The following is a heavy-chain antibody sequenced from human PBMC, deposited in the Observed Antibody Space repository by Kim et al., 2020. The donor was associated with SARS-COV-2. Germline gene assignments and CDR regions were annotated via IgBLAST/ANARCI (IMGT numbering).Heavy chain of an antibody. J-gene: IGHJ6*02. CDR2: IYYSGST. CDR1: GGSISSSTYY. D-gene: IGHD3-10*01. V-gene: IGHV4-39*07. CDR3: VRKEGSGSYYTDYYYYGMDV. Sequence: SETLSLTCTVSGGSISSSTYYWGWIRQPPGKGLEWIGSIYYSGSTYYNPPLKSRVTISVDTSKNQFSLKLSSVTAADTAVYYCVRKEGSGSYYTDYYYYGMDVWGQGTTVTVSS.